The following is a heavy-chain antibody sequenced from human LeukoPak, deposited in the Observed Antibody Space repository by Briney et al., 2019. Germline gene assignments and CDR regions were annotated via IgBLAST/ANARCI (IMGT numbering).Heavy chain of an antibody. CDR1: GFTFSRYG. V-gene: IGHV3-23*01. J-gene: IGHJ6*02. CDR2: ISGDGGIT. CDR3: AKSSGPGGYYYYGMDV. D-gene: IGHD3-22*01. Sequence: PGRSLILSCAASGFTFSRYGMHWVRQPPGKGLEWVSAISGDGGITYYADSVRGRFTISRDNSKSTLYLQMNSLRAEDTAVYYCAKSSGPGGYYYYGMDVWGQGTTVTVSS.